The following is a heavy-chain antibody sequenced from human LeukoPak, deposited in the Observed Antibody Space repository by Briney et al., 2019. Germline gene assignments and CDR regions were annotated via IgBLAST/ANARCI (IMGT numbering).Heavy chain of an antibody. CDR2: IKQDGSEK. Sequence: GGSLRLSCAASGFTFSSYWMSWVRQAPGKGLEWVANIKQDGSEKYYVDSVKGRFTISRDNAKNSLYLQMNSLRAEDTAVYYCAKEIVGAVLYYFDYWGQGTLVTVSS. CDR3: AKEIVGAVLYYFDY. J-gene: IGHJ4*02. D-gene: IGHD1-26*01. CDR1: GFTFSSYW. V-gene: IGHV3-7*01.